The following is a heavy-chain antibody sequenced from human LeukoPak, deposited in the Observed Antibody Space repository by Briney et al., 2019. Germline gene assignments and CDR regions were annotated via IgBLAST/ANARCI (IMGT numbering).Heavy chain of an antibody. CDR3: AREKIAAAGEDYYYYYYMDV. CDR2: MNPNSGNT. D-gene: IGHD6-13*01. CDR1: GYTFTSCD. Sequence: ASVKVSCKASGYTFTSCDINWVRQATGQGLEWMGRMNPNSGNTGYAQKFQGRVTITRNTSISTAYMELSSLRSEDTAVYYCAREKIAAAGEDYYYYYYMDVWGKGTTVTVSS. V-gene: IGHV1-8*03. J-gene: IGHJ6*03.